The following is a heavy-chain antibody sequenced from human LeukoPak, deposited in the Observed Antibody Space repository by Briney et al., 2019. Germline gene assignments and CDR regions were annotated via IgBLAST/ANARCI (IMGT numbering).Heavy chain of an antibody. V-gene: IGHV3-48*01. CDR3: ARVGYSDFWSGYYWDY. CDR1: GFTFNRYS. Sequence: PGAPLRLSCAASGFTFNRYSMNWVRQAPGKGLEWISYISSSGTTIYYADSVQGRFIISRDNARNSLYLQMNSLRAEDTAVYYCARVGYSDFWSGYYWDYWGQGTLATVSS. D-gene: IGHD3-3*01. CDR2: ISSSGTTI. J-gene: IGHJ4*02.